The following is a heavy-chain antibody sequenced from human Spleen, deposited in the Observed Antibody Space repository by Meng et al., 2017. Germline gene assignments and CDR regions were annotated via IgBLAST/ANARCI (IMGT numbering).Heavy chain of an antibody. CDR3: AKPFKEVTTVTTPFDY. Sequence: GESLKIPCAASGFTFSSYAMSWIRQAPGKGLEWVSAISGSGGSTYYADSVKGRFTISRDNSKNTLYLQMNSLRAEDTAVYYCAKPFKEVTTVTTPFDYWGQGTLVTVSS. V-gene: IGHV3-23*01. D-gene: IGHD4-17*01. CDR1: GFTFSSYA. J-gene: IGHJ4*02. CDR2: ISGSGGST.